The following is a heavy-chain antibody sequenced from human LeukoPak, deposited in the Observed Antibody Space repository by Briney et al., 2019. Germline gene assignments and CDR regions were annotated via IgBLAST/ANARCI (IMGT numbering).Heavy chain of an antibody. V-gene: IGHV4-4*09. D-gene: IGHD1-26*01. CDR3: ARHWELLEGDYYYYYMDV. CDR2: IYTSGRT. Sequence: PAGTLSLTCTVSGASISSYGWSWRRQPPGKGRGGIGYIYTSGRTNYNPPLKSRVTISVDTSKSQFSLKLSSVTAADTAVYYCARHWELLEGDYYYYYMDVWGKGTTVTVSS. J-gene: IGHJ6*03. CDR1: GASISSYG.